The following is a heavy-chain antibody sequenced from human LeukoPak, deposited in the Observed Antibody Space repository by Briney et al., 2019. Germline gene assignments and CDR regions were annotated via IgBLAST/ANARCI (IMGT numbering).Heavy chain of an antibody. V-gene: IGHV1-18*01. D-gene: IGHD3-10*01. CDR3: ARLYYYGSGSYYNAFEGWFDP. CDR2: ISAYNGNT. J-gene: IGHJ5*02. Sequence: ASVKVSCKASGYTFTSYGISWVRQAPGQGLEWMGWISAYNGNTNYAQKLQGRVTMTTDTSTRTAYMELRSLRSDDTAVYYCARLYYYGSGSYYNAFEGWFDPWGQGTLVTVSS. CDR1: GYTFTSYG.